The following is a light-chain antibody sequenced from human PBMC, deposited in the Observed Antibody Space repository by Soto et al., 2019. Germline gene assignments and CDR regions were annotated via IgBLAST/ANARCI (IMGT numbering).Light chain of an antibody. J-gene: IGLJ2*01. CDR3: QTWGTGFQF. V-gene: IGLV4-69*01. CDR1: SGHSSYA. Sequence: QPVLTQSPSASASLGASVKLTCTLSSGHSSYAIAWHQKQPGKGPRYLMDLNNDGSHTKGDGIPDRFSGSSSGADRYLIISSLQSEDEADYYWQTWGTGFQFFGGGTKLTVL. CDR2: LNNDGSH.